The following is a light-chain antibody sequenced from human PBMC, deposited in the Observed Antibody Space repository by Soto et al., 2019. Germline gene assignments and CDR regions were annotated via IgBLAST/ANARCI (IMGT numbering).Light chain of an antibody. CDR2: NNN. CDR3: AAWDDSLSGYV. J-gene: IGLJ1*01. CDR1: VSNIGSNT. Sequence: QSVLTQPPSASETPGQRVSISCSGSVSNIGSNTVHWYQQLPGTAPKPLMYNNNQRPSGVPDRFSGSKSGTSAPLAISGLQSEDEADYYCAAWDDSLSGYVFGTGTKVTVL. V-gene: IGLV1-44*01.